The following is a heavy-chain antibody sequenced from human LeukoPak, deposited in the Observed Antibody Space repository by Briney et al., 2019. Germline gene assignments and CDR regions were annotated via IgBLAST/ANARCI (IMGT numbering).Heavy chain of an antibody. CDR1: GYTFSDFY. D-gene: IGHD3-3*02. V-gene: IGHV1-2*02. J-gene: IGHJ4*02. CDR3: ARVRLADERAWAY. CDR2: ITPKSGDT. Sequence: ASVKVSCKASGYTFSDFYIHWVRQAPGQGLEYVGWITPKSGDTYYPQRFQGRVTITRDASISTAYMELSSLRSDDTAVYFCARVRLADERAWAYWGQGTLVTVSS.